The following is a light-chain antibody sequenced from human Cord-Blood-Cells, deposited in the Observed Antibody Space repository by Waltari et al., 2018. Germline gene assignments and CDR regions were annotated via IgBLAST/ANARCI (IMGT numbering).Light chain of an antibody. Sequence: QSAMTQPASVSGSPGQSITIPCPGTRSDVGSDNLVSWYQQHPGKAPKLMIYEVSKRPSGVSNRFSGSKSGNTASLTISGLQAEDEADYYCCSYAGSWVFGGGTKLTVL. J-gene: IGLJ3*02. CDR2: EVS. CDR3: CSYAGSWV. CDR1: RSDVGSDNL. V-gene: IGLV2-23*02.